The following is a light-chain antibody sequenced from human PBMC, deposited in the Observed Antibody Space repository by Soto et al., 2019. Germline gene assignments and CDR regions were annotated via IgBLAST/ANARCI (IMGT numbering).Light chain of an antibody. Sequence: QSALTQPASVSGSPGQLITISCTGTSSDVGGYNYVSWYQQHPGRAPKLMIYEVSNRPSVKSNRCSGAKSGSTAYLAISGRQAEDEADDYCCSYKAGSTLVVFGGGTKLTVL. J-gene: IGLJ2*01. CDR3: CSYKAGSTLVV. CDR2: EVS. V-gene: IGLV2-14*01. CDR1: SSDVGGYNY.